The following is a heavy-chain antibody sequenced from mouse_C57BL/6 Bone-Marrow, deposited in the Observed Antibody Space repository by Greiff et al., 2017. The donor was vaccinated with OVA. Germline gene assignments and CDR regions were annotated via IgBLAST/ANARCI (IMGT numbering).Heavy chain of an antibody. J-gene: IGHJ3*01. CDR3: ARRGSNYGAY. D-gene: IGHD2-5*01. CDR2: IHPNSGST. V-gene: IGHV1-64*01. CDR1: GYTFTSYW. Sequence: VQLQQPGAELVKPGASVKLSCKASGYTFTSYWMHWVKQRPGQGLEWIGMIHPNSGSTNYNEKLKSKATLTVDKSSSTAYMQLSSLTSEDSAVYYCARRGSNYGAYWGQGTLVTVSA.